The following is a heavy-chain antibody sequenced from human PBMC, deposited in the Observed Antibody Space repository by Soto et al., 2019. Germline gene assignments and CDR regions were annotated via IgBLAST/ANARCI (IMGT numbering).Heavy chain of an antibody. V-gene: IGHV4-34*01. CDR1: GGSFSGYY. J-gene: IGHJ4*02. Sequence: QVQLQQWGAGLLKPSETLSLTCAVYGGSFSGYYWSWIRQPPGKGLEWIGEINHSGSTNYNPSLKSRVTISVDTSKNKFALKLSSVTAADTAVYYCARTVRELSLYYFDYWGQGTLVTVSS. CDR2: INHSGST. D-gene: IGHD3-10*01. CDR3: ARTVRELSLYYFDY.